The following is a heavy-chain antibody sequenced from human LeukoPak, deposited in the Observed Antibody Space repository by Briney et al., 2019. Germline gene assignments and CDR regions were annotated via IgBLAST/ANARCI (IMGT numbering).Heavy chain of an antibody. D-gene: IGHD2-2*02. J-gene: IGHJ4*02. CDR3: ASTYCSSTSCYTGFDY. Sequence: SVKLSCKASGGTFSSYAISWVRQAPGQGLEWMGRIIPIFGTANYAQKFQGRVTITTDESTSTAYMELSSLRSEDTAVYYCASTYCSSTSCYTGFDYWGQGTLVSVSS. V-gene: IGHV1-69*05. CDR1: GGTFSSYA. CDR2: IIPIFGTA.